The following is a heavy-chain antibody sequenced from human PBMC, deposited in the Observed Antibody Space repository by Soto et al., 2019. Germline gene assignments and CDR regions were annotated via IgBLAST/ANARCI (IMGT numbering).Heavy chain of an antibody. CDR1: GFTVSSNY. Sequence: EVQLVESGGGLIQPGGSLRLSCAASGFTVSSNYMSWVRQAPGKGLEWVSVIYSGGSTYYADSVKGRFTISRDNSKNKLYLQMNSLRAEDTAVYYCARSRPGREGWFDPWGQGTLVTVSS. CDR2: IYSGGST. CDR3: ARSRPGREGWFDP. J-gene: IGHJ5*02. D-gene: IGHD2-15*01. V-gene: IGHV3-53*01.